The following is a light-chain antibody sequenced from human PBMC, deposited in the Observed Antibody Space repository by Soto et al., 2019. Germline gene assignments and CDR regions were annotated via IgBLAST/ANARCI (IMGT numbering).Light chain of an antibody. Sequence: EIVMTQSPATLSVSPGERATLSCRASQSVSSNLAWYQQKPGQAPRLLIYGASTRATGIPARFSGSGSGTECTLTLSSRQSEDFAVYYCQKYNNWPPPFGQGTKLEIK. V-gene: IGKV3-15*01. CDR1: QSVSSN. CDR2: GAS. J-gene: IGKJ2*01. CDR3: QKYNNWPPP.